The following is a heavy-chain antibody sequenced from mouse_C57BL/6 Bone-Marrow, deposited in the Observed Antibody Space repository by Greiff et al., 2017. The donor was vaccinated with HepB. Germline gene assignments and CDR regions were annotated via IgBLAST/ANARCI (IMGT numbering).Heavy chain of an antibody. D-gene: IGHD1-1*01. J-gene: IGHJ2*01. CDR2: IYPGSGNT. Sequence: VKLQQSGAELVRPGASVKLSCKASGYTFTDYYINWVKQRPGQGLEWIARIYPGSGNTYYNEKFKGKATLTAEKSSSTAYMQLSSLTSEDSAVYFCARPLTPDFDHWGQGTTLTGSS. CDR1: GYTFTDYY. V-gene: IGHV1-76*01. CDR3: ARPLTPDFDH.